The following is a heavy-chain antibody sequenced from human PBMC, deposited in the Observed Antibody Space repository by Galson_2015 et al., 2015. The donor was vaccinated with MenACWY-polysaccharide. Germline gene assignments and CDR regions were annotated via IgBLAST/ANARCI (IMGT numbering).Heavy chain of an antibody. D-gene: IGHD6-19*01. CDR1: GGSISSYY. CDR3: ARAIAVAGQRRDFDL. J-gene: IGHJ2*01. CDR2: ISYSGST. V-gene: IGHV4-59*01. Sequence: SETLSLTCTVSGGSISSYYWNWIRQPPGKGLEWVGYISYSGSTNHNPSHKSRVTMSVGTSKNQFSLNLTSVTDADTAVYYCARAIAVAGQRRDFDLWGRGTLVTVSS.